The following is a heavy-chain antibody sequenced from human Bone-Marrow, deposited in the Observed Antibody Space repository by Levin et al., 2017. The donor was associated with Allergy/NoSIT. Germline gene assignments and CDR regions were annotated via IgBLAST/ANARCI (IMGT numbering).Heavy chain of an antibody. CDR2: IGWNGLSM. V-gene: IGHV3-9*01. CDR3: AKETPYFHDIIGYYTGPFDI. D-gene: IGHD3-22*01. CDR1: GFKFGDYA. J-gene: IGHJ3*02. Sequence: RAGGSLRLSCAASGFKFGDYAMHWVRLRPGKGLEWVSRIGWNGLSMFYTDSVKGRFTISRDNGKNSLYLQMNSLRPEDTALYYCAKETPYFHDIIGYYTGPFDIWGQGTVVTVSS.